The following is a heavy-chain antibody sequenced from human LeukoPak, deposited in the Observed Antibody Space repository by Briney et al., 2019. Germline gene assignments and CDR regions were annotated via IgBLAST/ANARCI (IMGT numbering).Heavy chain of an antibody. J-gene: IGHJ4*02. CDR3: ARDSVRQEGFDY. CDR1: GYTFTSYY. Sequence: ASVKVSCKASGYTFTSYYMHWVRQAPGQGLGWMRIINPSGGSTSYAQKFQGRVTMTRDTSTSTVYMELSSLRSEDTAVYYCARDSVRQEGFDYWGQGTLVTVSS. CDR2: INPSGGST. V-gene: IGHV1-46*01. D-gene: IGHD6-19*01.